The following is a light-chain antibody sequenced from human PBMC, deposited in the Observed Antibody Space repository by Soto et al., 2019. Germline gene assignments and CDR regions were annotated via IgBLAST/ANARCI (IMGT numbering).Light chain of an antibody. Sequence: QSALTQPASVSGSPGQSITISCTGTSSNVGSYDLVSWYQQHPGKAPKLLIYEVTKRPSGVSNRFSGSKSGNTASLTISGLQAEDEADYFCSSFAGSYTHVFGTGTKLTVL. CDR2: EVT. CDR3: SSFAGSYTHV. V-gene: IGLV2-14*02. CDR1: SSNVGSYDL. J-gene: IGLJ1*01.